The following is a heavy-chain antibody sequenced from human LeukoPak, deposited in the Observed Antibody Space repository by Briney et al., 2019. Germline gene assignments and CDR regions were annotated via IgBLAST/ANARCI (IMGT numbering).Heavy chain of an antibody. CDR3: ARRGRRAEAGRMELGELATFDY. D-gene: IGHD6-13*01. Sequence: PPGTLCLTCAVSGVSISRTSYYCGSVRHHARNWLESIVFIYVSGPTSTHPSLKSRVTISVDTSKNHFSLKLSSVTAADTAVYYCARRGRRAEAGRMELGELATFDYWGQGTLVIVSS. CDR2: IYVSGPT. CDR1: GVSISRTSYY. J-gene: IGHJ4*02. V-gene: IGHV4-39*02.